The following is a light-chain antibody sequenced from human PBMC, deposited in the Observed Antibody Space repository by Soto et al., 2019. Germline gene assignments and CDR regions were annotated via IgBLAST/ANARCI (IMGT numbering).Light chain of an antibody. J-gene: IGKJ1*01. V-gene: IGKV4-1*01. Sequence: DIVMTQSPDSLAVSLGERATINCKSSQSVLYSSNNKNYLAWYQQKPGQPPKLLIYRASTRESGVPDRFSGSGSGTDFTLNISSLQAEDVAVYYCQQYYSTLPTFGQGTKVAIK. CDR3: QQYYSTLPT. CDR1: QSVLYSSNNKNY. CDR2: RAS.